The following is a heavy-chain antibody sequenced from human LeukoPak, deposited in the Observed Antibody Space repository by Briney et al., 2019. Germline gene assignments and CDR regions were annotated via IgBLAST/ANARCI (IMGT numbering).Heavy chain of an antibody. CDR2: IRGSGDDT. Sequence: GGSLTLSCAASGFPFNTYAMSWVRQAPGKGLEWVSSIRGSGDDTYYADSVKGRFTISRDNAKNTLYLQMNSLRAEDTAVYYCVGDYFFDYWGRGTLVTVSS. V-gene: IGHV3-23*01. D-gene: IGHD3-10*01. CDR3: VGDYFFDY. CDR1: GFPFNTYA. J-gene: IGHJ4*02.